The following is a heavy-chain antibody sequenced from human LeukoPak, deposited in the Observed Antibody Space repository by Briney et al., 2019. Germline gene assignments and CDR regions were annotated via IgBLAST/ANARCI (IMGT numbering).Heavy chain of an antibody. D-gene: IGHD4-17*01. Sequence: QPGGSLRLSCAASGISVRSNYMNWVRQAPGTGLEWVSLISSGDDTDYADSVRGRFSISRDKSKNTLYLQMNSLRAEDTAVYYCAREIITDYDQGRYYFDYWGQGTLVTVSS. CDR2: ISSGDDT. J-gene: IGHJ4*02. CDR3: AREIITDYDQGRYYFDY. V-gene: IGHV3-53*01. CDR1: GISVRSNY.